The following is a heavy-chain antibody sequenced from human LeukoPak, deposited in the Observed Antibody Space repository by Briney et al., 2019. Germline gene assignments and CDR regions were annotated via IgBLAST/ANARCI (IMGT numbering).Heavy chain of an antibody. Sequence: GGSLRLSXAASGFTFSSYSMNWVRQAPGKGLEWVSSISSSSSYIYYADSVKGRFTISRDNAKNSLYLQMNSLRAEDTAVYYCARLRVGYSSSWYDLDYWGQGTLVTVSS. V-gene: IGHV3-21*01. CDR2: ISSSSSYI. J-gene: IGHJ4*02. D-gene: IGHD6-13*01. CDR1: GFTFSSYS. CDR3: ARLRVGYSSSWYDLDY.